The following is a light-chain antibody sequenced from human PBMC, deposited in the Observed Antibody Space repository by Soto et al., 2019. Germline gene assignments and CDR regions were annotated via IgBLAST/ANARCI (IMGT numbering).Light chain of an antibody. CDR3: QQSYSTPYT. CDR1: QTISTY. CDR2: AAS. V-gene: IGKV1-39*01. J-gene: IGKJ2*01. Sequence: DNQMTQSPSSLSASVGDRVTITCRASQTISTYLNWYQQKPGKAPKVLIYAASSLQSGVPSRFSGSGSGTDFTLTITSLQPEDFATYYCQQSYSTPYTFGQGTKLEIK.